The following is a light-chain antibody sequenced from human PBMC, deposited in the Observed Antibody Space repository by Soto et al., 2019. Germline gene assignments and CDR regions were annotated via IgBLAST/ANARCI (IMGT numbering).Light chain of an antibody. CDR3: QQSYSTPPWT. V-gene: IGKV1-39*01. Sequence: DIQMTQSPSSLSASVGGRVTITCRASQSISSYLNWYQQKPGKAPKLLIYAASSLQSGVPSRFSGSGSGTDFTLTISSLQPEYFATYYGQQSYSTPPWTFGQGTKVEIK. CDR1: QSISSY. J-gene: IGKJ1*01. CDR2: AAS.